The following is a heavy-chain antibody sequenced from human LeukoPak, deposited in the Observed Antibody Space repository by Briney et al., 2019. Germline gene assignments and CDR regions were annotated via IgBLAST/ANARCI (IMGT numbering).Heavy chain of an antibody. V-gene: IGHV3-33*08. J-gene: IGHJ4*02. CDR2: IWYDGNNK. Sequence: PGTSLRLSCAVSGFTFSNYGMHWVRQAPGKGLERVAIIWYDGNNKYYADSLEGRFTISRDNSKNMLYLQMNSLKVEDAAVYYCASGLVTGVYDFWGQGTLVTVSS. CDR3: ASGLVTGVYDF. D-gene: IGHD2-21*02. CDR1: GFTFSNYG.